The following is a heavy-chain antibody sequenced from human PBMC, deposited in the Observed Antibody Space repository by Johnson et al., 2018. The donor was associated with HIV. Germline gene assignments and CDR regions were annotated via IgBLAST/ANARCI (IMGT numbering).Heavy chain of an antibody. CDR3: AREVNAFDI. D-gene: IGHD3-22*01. CDR1: GFTFSSYA. Sequence: QVQLVESGGGVVQPGRSLRLFCAASGFTFSSYAMHWVRQAPGKGLAWVAVVSNDGNNKYYTDSVKGRFTISRDNAKNSLYLQMNSLRAEDTALYYCAREVNAFDIWGQGTVVTVSS. V-gene: IGHV3-30*03. CDR2: VSNDGNNK. J-gene: IGHJ3*02.